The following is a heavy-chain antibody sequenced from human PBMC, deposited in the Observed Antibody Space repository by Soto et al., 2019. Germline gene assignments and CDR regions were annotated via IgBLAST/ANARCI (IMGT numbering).Heavy chain of an antibody. V-gene: IGHV4-39*01. CDR2: IYYSGST. Sequence: SETLSLTCSVSGGSINSSSYFWGWVRQPPGKGLEWIGSIYYSGSTYYNPSLRSRVTISVDTSKNQFSLKLSSVTAADTAVFYCARHYSSGSRNWFDPWGQGTLGTVSA. D-gene: IGHD6-19*01. CDR3: ARHYSSGSRNWFDP. J-gene: IGHJ5*02. CDR1: GGSINSSSYF.